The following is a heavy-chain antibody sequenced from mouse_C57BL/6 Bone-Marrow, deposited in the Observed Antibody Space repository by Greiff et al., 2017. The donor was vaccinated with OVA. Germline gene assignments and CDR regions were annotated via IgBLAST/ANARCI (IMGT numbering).Heavy chain of an antibody. V-gene: IGHV1-62-2*01. D-gene: IGHD2-4*01. CDR3: ARHGIYYDYDGGWYFDV. J-gene: IGHJ1*03. Sequence: QVQLQQSGAELVKPGASVKLSCKASGYTFTEYTIHWVKQRSGQGLEWIGWFYPGSGSIKYNEKFKDKATLTADKSSSTVYMELSRLTSEDSAVYFCARHGIYYDYDGGWYFDVWGTGTTVTVSS. CDR2: FYPGSGSI. CDR1: GYTFTEYT.